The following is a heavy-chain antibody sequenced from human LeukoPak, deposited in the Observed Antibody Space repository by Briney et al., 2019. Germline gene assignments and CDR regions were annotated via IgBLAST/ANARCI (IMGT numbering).Heavy chain of an antibody. CDR3: ARAPDIVVVPAAINWFDP. CDR2: INPSGGST. Sequence: ASVKVSCKASGYTFTSYYMHWVRQAPGQGLEWMGIINPSGGSTSYAQEFQGRVTMTRDTSTSTVYMELSSLRSEDTAVYYCARAPDIVVVPAAINWFDPWGQGTLVTVSS. D-gene: IGHD2-2*01. V-gene: IGHV1-46*01. CDR1: GYTFTSYY. J-gene: IGHJ5*02.